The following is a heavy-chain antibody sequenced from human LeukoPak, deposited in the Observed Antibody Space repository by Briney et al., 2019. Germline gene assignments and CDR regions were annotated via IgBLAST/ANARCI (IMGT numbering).Heavy chain of an antibody. Sequence: GASVKVSCKASGYTFTNYGISWVRQAPGQGLEWMGWISAYNGNTNYAQKLQGRVTMTTDTSTSTAYMELRSLRSDDTAVYYCARRSHFKTVRGDDAFDIWGQGTMAIVSS. V-gene: IGHV1-18*01. CDR1: GYTFTNYG. CDR3: ARRSHFKTVRGDDAFDI. CDR2: ISAYNGNT. J-gene: IGHJ3*02. D-gene: IGHD3-10*01.